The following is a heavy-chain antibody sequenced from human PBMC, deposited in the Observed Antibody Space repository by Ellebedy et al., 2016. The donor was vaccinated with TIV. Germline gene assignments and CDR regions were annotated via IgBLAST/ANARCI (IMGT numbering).Heavy chain of an antibody. J-gene: IGHJ4*02. V-gene: IGHV3-30-3*01. D-gene: IGHD3-22*01. CDR2: ISYDGSNK. CDR3: ARSTYHYDSSGYDSPYFDY. Sequence: GESLKISXVASGFTFSSYAMHWVRQAPGKGLEWVAVISYDGSNKYYADSVKGRFTISRDNSKNTLYLQMNSLRAEDTAVYYCARSTYHYDSSGYDSPYFDYWGQGTLVTVSS. CDR1: GFTFSSYA.